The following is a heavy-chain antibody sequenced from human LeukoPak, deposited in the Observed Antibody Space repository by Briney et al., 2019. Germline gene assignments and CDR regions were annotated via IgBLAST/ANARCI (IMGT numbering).Heavy chain of an antibody. CDR1: GFAFSSYG. V-gene: IGHV3-33*01. D-gene: IGHD3-22*01. J-gene: IGHJ3*02. CDR3: ARDPSITTTVVVHDAFDI. CDR2: IWYDGSTK. Sequence: GGSLRLSCAASGFAFSSYGLHWVRQAPGKGLEWVAVIWYDGSTKYYADSLKGRFIISRDNSKNTLYLQTNSLRVEDTAVYYCARDPSITTTVVVHDAFDIWGQGTMVTISS.